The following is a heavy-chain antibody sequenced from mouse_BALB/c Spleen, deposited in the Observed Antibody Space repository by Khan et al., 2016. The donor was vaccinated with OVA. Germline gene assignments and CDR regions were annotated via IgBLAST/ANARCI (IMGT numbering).Heavy chain of an antibody. CDR2: IYPGTDNT. J-gene: IGHJ2*01. CDR3: SREEALYYFDY. D-gene: IGHD3-2*02. V-gene: IGHV1-76*01. CDR1: GYIFTGFW. Sequence: QVQLKQSGAELVRPGASVKLSCKTSGYIFTGFWIHWVRQRSGQGLEWIARIYPGTDNTYYNEKLKDKATLTADKSSSTAYMQLSSLKSEDSAVYFCSREEALYYFDYWGQGTTLTVSS.